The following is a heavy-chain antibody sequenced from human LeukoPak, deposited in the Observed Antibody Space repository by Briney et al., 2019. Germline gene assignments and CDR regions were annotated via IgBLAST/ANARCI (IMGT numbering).Heavy chain of an antibody. D-gene: IGHD2-21*02. CDR1: GFTFSSYG. V-gene: IGHV3-33*01. Sequence: GSLRLSCAASGFTFSSYGMHWVRQAPGKGLEWVAVIWYDGSNKYYADSVKGRFTISRDNSKNTLYLQMNSLRAEDTAVYYCARAPYCGGDCHTQLDYWGQGTLVTVSS. J-gene: IGHJ4*02. CDR2: IWYDGSNK. CDR3: ARAPYCGGDCHTQLDY.